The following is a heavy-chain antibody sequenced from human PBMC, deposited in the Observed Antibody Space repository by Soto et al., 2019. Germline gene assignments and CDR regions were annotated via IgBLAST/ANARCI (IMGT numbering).Heavy chain of an antibody. CDR1: GGSISSYY. V-gene: IGHV4-59*08. D-gene: IGHD6-13*01. CDR3: ARPGIAGNMDV. CDR2: IYYSGST. Sequence: PSESLSLTCTVAGGSISSYYWSWIRQPPGKGLEWIGYIYYSGSTNYNSSLKSRVTISVDTSKNQFSLKLSSVTAADTAVYYCARPGIAGNMDVWGKGTTVTVSS. J-gene: IGHJ6*03.